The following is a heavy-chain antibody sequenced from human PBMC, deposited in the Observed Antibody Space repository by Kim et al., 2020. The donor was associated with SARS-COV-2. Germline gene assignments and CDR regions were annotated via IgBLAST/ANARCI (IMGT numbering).Heavy chain of an antibody. CDR2: IIPIFGTA. CDR1: GGTFSSYA. J-gene: IGHJ3*02. Sequence: SVKVSCKASGGTFSSYAISWVRQAPGQGLEWMGGIIPIFGTANYAQKFQGRVTITADESTSTAYMELSSLRSEDTAVYYCARDSYGITVGAFDIWGQGTMVTVSS. V-gene: IGHV1-69*13. CDR3: ARDSYGITVGAFDI. D-gene: IGHD5-18*01.